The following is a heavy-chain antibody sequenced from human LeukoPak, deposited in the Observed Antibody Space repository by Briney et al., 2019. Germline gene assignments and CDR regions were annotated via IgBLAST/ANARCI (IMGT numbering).Heavy chain of an antibody. Sequence: PGGSLRLSCAASGFTFSSYSLNWVRRAPGKGLEWVSSIGSNSKYIYYADSVKGRFTSSRDNAKNSLYLQMNSLRAEDTAVYYCARGPGIVVIPIVDDSFDIWGQGTMVTVSS. J-gene: IGHJ3*02. D-gene: IGHD2-2*01. CDR2: IGSNSKYI. CDR3: ARGPGIVVIPIVDDSFDI. CDR1: GFTFSSYS. V-gene: IGHV3-21*01.